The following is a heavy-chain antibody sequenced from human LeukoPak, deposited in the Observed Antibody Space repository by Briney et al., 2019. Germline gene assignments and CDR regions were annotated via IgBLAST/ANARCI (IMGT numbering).Heavy chain of an antibody. CDR1: GFTLISYW. CDR2: INSDGSST. D-gene: IGHD6-13*01. V-gene: IGHV3-74*01. CDR3: ARAAYSSMDV. J-gene: IGHJ6*02. Sequence: GGSLRLSCAASGFTLISYWVHWVRQAPGKGLVWVSRINSDGSSTSYADSAKGRFTISRDNAKNTLYLQMNTLRAEDTAVYYCARAAYSSMDVWGQGTTVTVSS.